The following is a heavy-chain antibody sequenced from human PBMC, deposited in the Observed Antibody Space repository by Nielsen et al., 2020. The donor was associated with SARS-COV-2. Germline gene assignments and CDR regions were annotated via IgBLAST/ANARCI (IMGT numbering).Heavy chain of an antibody. CDR3: ARAPIGELLGYFDY. Sequence: LSLTCAASGFTFSSYAMHWVRQAPGKGLEWVAVISYDGSNKYYADSVKGRFTISRDNSKNTLYLQMNSLRAEDTAVYYCARAPIGELLGYFDYWGQGTLVTVSS. J-gene: IGHJ4*02. D-gene: IGHD1-26*01. CDR2: ISYDGSNK. CDR1: GFTFSSYA. V-gene: IGHV3-30-3*01.